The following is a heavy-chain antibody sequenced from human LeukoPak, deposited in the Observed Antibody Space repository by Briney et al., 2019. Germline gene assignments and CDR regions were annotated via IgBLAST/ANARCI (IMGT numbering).Heavy chain of an antibody. CDR2: ISGSGGST. J-gene: IGHJ4*02. Sequence: GGSLRLSCAASGFTFSSYAMSWVRQAPGKGLEWVSAISGSGGSTYYADSVKGRFTISRDNSKNTLYLQMNSLRAEDTAIYYCAKAGYLHDTSGNYYYYDYWGQGTRVTVSS. V-gene: IGHV3-23*01. CDR3: AKAGYLHDTSGNYYYYDY. CDR1: GFTFSSYA. D-gene: IGHD3-22*01.